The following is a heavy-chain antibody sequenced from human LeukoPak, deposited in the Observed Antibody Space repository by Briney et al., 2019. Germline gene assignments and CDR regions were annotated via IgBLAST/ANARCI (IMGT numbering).Heavy chain of an antibody. Sequence: PGGSLRLSCAASGFTFSSYWMSWVRQAPGKGLEWVANIKQDGSEKYYVDSVKGRFTISRDNAKNSLYLQMNSLRAEDTAVYYCARGDEDGITMVRGVTGNWFDPWGRGTLVTVSS. CDR2: IKQDGSEK. D-gene: IGHD3-10*01. CDR1: GFTFSSYW. V-gene: IGHV3-7*01. J-gene: IGHJ5*02. CDR3: ARGDEDGITMVRGVTGNWFDP.